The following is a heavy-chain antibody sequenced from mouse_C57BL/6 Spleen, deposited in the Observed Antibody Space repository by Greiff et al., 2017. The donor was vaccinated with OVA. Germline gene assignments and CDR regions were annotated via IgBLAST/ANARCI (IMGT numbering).Heavy chain of an antibody. J-gene: IGHJ2*01. CDR1: GYSITSGYY. CDR3: ARGDYYAHYFDY. V-gene: IGHV3-6*01. CDR2: ISYDGSN. D-gene: IGHD1-1*01. Sequence: EVQRVESGPGLVKPSQSLSLTCSVTGYSITSGYYWNWIRQFPGNKLEWMGYISYDGSNNYNPSLKNRISITRDTSKNQFFLKLNSVTTEDTATYYCARGDYYAHYFDYWGQGTTLTVSS.